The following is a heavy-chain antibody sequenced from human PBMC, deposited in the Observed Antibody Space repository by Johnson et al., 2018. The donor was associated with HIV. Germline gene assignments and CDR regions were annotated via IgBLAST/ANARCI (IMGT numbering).Heavy chain of an antibody. CDR2: ISYDGTNK. D-gene: IGHD1-26*01. V-gene: IGHV3-30*14. J-gene: IGHJ3*02. CDR1: VFTFSSYA. CDR3: ARDPSVPLVGTISWGAFDI. Sequence: QVQLVESGGGLVLPGGSLRLSCAASVFTFSSYAMHWVRQAPGKGLEWVALISYDGTNKYYADSVKGRFTISRDNSKNTLYLQMNSLRAEDTAVYYCARDPSVPLVGTISWGAFDIWGQGTMVTVSS.